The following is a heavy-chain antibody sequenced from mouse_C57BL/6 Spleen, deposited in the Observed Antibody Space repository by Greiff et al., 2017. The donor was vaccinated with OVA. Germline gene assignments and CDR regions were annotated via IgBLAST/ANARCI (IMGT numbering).Heavy chain of an antibody. V-gene: IGHV14-4*01. CDR3: TSTVVATDWYFDV. Sequence: ESGAELVRPGASVKLSCTASGFNIKDDYMHWVKQRPEQGLEWIGWIDPENGDTEYASKFQGKATITADTSSNTAYLQLSSLTSEDTAVYYCTSTVVATDWYFDVWGTGTTVTVSS. CDR2: IDPENGDT. D-gene: IGHD1-1*01. J-gene: IGHJ1*03. CDR1: GFNIKDDY.